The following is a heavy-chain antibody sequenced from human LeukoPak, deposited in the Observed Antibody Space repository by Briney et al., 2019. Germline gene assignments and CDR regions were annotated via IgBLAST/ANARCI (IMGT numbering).Heavy chain of an antibody. J-gene: IGHJ4*02. V-gene: IGHV3-30*02. Sequence: GSLSLSCTSSAFCITNYSMHWVRQAPGKALEWVAFIHYDGSENFYADSVKGRFTISRDNSKNSLYVEMNRLRVEDTGRYYCTTGGVGEAMYAMGNWGQGTLVTVSS. D-gene: IGHD2-8*01. CDR3: TTGGVGEAMYAMGN. CDR2: IHYDGSEN. CDR1: AFCITNYS.